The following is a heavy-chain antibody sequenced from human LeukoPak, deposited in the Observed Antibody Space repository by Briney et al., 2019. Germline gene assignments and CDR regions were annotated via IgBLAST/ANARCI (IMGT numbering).Heavy chain of an antibody. CDR2: IYSGGST. V-gene: IGHV3-53*01. Sequence: PGGSLRLSCAASGFTVSSNYMSWVRQAPGKGLEWVSVIYSGGSTYYADSVKGRFTISRDNSKNTLYLQMNSLRAEDTAVYYCARVGPAAGPRGGPFDYWGQGTLVTVSS. CDR3: ARVGPAAGPRGGPFDY. D-gene: IGHD6-13*01. CDR1: GFTVSSNY. J-gene: IGHJ4*02.